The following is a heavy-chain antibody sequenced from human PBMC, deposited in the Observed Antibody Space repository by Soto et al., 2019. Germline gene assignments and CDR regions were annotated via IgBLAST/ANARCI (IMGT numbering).Heavy chain of an antibody. CDR3: ARGGDCSSTGCYKPYDY. J-gene: IGHJ4*02. D-gene: IGHD2-2*02. CDR2: ISNEGSNK. V-gene: IGHV3-30-3*01. CDR1: GFTFTTYA. Sequence: QEQLVESGGGVVQPGGSLRLSCAASGFTFTTYAMHWVRQAPGKGLEWVAIISNEGSNKDYADSVKGRFTISRDNSKNTLYLQMISLRAEDTAVYYCARGGDCSSTGCYKPYDYWGQGTLVTVSS.